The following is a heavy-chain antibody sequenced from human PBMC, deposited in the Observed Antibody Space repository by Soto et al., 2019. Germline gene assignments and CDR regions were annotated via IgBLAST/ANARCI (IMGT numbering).Heavy chain of an antibody. CDR2: INHRGST. CDR3: ASSSYCSSTSCSGRRYYYYYGMDV. V-gene: IGHV4-34*01. J-gene: IGHJ6*02. CDR1: GGSFRGYY. Sequence: QVQLQQWGAGLLKPSETLSLTCAVYGGSFRGYYWSWIRQPPGKGLEWSGEINHRGSTNYNPSRKRRVTISVDTSKNQFSLKLSSVTAADTAVYYCASSSYCSSTSCSGRRYYYYYGMDVWGQGTTVTVSS. D-gene: IGHD2-2*01.